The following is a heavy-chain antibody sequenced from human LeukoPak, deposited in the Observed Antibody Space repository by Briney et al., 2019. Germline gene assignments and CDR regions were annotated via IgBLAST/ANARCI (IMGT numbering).Heavy chain of an antibody. Sequence: PGGSLRLSCAASGFTFSSYAMSWVRQAPGKGLEWVSAISGSGGSTYYADSVKGRFTISRDNSKNTLYLQMNSLRAEDTAVYYCAKDYYDSSGYYEYYFGYWGQGTLVTVSS. J-gene: IGHJ4*02. CDR2: ISGSGGST. CDR1: GFTFSSYA. V-gene: IGHV3-23*01. D-gene: IGHD3-22*01. CDR3: AKDYYDSSGYYEYYFGY.